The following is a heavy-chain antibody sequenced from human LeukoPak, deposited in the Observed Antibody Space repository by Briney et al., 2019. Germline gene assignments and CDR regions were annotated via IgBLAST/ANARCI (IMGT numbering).Heavy chain of an antibody. Sequence: GASVKVSCKASGYTFTGYYMHWVRQAPGQGLEWMGRINPNSGGTNYAQKFQGRVTMTRDTSISTAYMERTRLRSDDTAVYYCARVEGIRQWLVQGAYYFDYWGQGTLVTVSS. CDR3: ARVEGIRQWLVQGAYYFDY. V-gene: IGHV1-2*06. D-gene: IGHD6-19*01. CDR1: GYTFTGYY. CDR2: INPNSGGT. J-gene: IGHJ4*02.